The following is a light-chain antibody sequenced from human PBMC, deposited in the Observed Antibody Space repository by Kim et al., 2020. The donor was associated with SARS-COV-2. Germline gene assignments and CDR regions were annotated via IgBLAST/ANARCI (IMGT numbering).Light chain of an antibody. CDR1: QSVSSSY. CDR2: GAA. V-gene: IGKV3-20*01. J-gene: IGKJ4*01. CDR3: QQYGRGST. Sequence: PGERGAISCRASQSVSSSYLAWYQQKTGQAPRLLIYGAASRATGITDRLSGSGWGTDFTITISRLEAEDFAVYYCQQYGRGSTFGAGTKVDIK.